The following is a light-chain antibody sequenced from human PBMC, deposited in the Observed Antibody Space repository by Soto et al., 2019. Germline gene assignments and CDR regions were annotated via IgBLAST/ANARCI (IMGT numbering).Light chain of an antibody. CDR3: SSYTSSTTLDVV. CDR1: SSDVGGHNY. CDR2: EVT. J-gene: IGLJ2*01. Sequence: QSVLTQPASVSGSPGQSITISCTGTSSDVGGHNYVSWYQQHPGTAPKLMIYEVTNRPSGVSNRFSGSKSGNTASLTISGLQAEDQANYSCSSYTSSTTLDVVFGGGTKVTVL. V-gene: IGLV2-14*01.